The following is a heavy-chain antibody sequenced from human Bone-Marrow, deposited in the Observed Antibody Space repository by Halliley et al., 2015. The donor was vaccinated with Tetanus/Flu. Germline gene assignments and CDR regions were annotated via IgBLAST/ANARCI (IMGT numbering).Heavy chain of an antibody. V-gene: IGHV4-59*08. CDR1: GDSMSGYC. CDR3: AKGIGDIVVAPAAI. D-gene: IGHD2-2*01. J-gene: IGHJ4*02. Sequence: GLVKPSETLSLTCTVSGDSMSGYCWTWIRQTPGKGLEWIGSIYYNGRTNSNPSLKSRVTIPIATSKNQLSLKLGSVTAADTAIYYCAKGIGDIVVAPAAIWGQGTLVGVSA. CDR2: IYYNGRT.